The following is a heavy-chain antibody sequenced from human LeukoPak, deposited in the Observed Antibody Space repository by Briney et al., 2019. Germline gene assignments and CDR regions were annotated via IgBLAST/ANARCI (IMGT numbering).Heavy chain of an antibody. J-gene: IGHJ5*02. CDR2: IYYGGST. CDR3: ARHGDPNFFGP. CDR1: GGSISSNSYY. V-gene: IGHV4-39*01. D-gene: IGHD2-21*01. Sequence: PSETLSLTCTVSGGSISSNSYYWGWIRQPPGKGLEWIGSIYYGGSTYYNPSLKSRVTMSVDTSKNQYSLKLSSVPAADTAVYYCARHGDPNFFGPWGQGTLVTVSS.